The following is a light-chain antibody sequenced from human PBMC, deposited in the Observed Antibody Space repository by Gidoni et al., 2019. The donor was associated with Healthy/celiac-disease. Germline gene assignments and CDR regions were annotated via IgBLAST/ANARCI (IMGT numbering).Light chain of an antibody. J-gene: IGKJ1*01. Sequence: DIQMTQSPSTLSASVGDRVTITCRANQSISSWLAWYQQKPGKAPKLLIYKASSLESGVPSRFSGSAAGTEFTLTISSLQPDDVATYYCQQYNSWTTFGQGTKVEIK. CDR3: QQYNSWTT. CDR2: KAS. CDR1: QSISSW. V-gene: IGKV1-5*03.